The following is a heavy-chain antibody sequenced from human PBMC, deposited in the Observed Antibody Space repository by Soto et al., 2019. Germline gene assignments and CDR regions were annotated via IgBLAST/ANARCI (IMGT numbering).Heavy chain of an antibody. CDR2: INSDGSST. D-gene: IGHD2-21*01. CDR1: GFTFSSYW. V-gene: IGHV3-74*01. Sequence: EVQLVESGGGLVQPGGSLRLSCEASGFTFSSYWMHWVRPAPGKGLVWVSRINSDGSSTSYADSVKGRFTISRDNAKNTLYLQMNSLRAEDTAVYYCARAIYCGGDCYLDAFDIWGQGTMVTVSS. J-gene: IGHJ3*02. CDR3: ARAIYCGGDCYLDAFDI.